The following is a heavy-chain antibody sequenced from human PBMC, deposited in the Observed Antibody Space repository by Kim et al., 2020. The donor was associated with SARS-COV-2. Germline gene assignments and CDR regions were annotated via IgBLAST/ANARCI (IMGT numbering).Heavy chain of an antibody. J-gene: IGHJ6*02. V-gene: IGHV1-24*01. CDR1: GYTLTELS. D-gene: IGHD3-3*01. CDR2: FDPEDGET. CDR3: ATDRYYDFWSGPSGMDV. Sequence: ASVKVSCKVSGYTLTELSMHWVRQAPGKGLEWMGGFDPEDGETIYAQKFQGRVTMTEDTSTDTAYMELSSLRSEDTAVYYCATDRYYDFWSGPSGMDVWGQGTTVTVSS.